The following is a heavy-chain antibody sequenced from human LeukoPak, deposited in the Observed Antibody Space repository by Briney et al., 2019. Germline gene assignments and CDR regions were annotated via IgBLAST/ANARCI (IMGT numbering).Heavy chain of an antibody. CDR1: GFAFNTNW. CDR2: ISSSGSTI. D-gene: IGHD2-2*01. CDR3: ARRSSRSFDY. J-gene: IGHJ4*02. Sequence: GESLRLSCVASGFAFNTNWMHWVRQAPGKGLEWVSYISSSGSTIYYADSVKGRFTISRDNAKNSLYLQMNSLRAEDTAVYYCARRSSRSFDYWGQGTLVTVSS. V-gene: IGHV3-48*04.